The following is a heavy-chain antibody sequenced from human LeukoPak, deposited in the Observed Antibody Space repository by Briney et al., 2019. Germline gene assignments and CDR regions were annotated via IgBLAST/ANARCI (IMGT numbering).Heavy chain of an antibody. V-gene: IGHV1-2*02. CDR1: GYTFTGYY. D-gene: IGHD6-13*01. CDR2: INPNSGGT. CDR3: ARDLRRGSSSWYVSGGDY. Sequence: ASVKVSCKASGYTFTGYYMHWVRQAPGQGLEWMGWINPNSGGTNYAQKLQGRVTMTTDTSTSTAYMELGSLRSDDTAVYYCARDLRRGSSSWYVSGGDYWGQGTLVTVSS. J-gene: IGHJ4*02.